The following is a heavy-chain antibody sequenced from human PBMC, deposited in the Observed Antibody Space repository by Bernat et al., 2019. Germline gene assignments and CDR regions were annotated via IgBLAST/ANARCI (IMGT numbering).Heavy chain of an antibody. CDR2: IHFTGTT. CDR1: GGSIIGYY. J-gene: IGHJ4*02. CDR3: ARHGNIVVVPTIAAFDY. D-gene: IGHD2-2*01. V-gene: IGHV4-59*08. Sequence: QVQLQESGPGLVKPSETLSLTCTVSGGSIIGYYWSWIRQTPGKGLEWIGYIHFTGTTNYNPSLKSRVTISVDTSKNQFSLKLNSVTAADTAVYYCARHGNIVVVPTIAAFDYWGQGTLVTVSS.